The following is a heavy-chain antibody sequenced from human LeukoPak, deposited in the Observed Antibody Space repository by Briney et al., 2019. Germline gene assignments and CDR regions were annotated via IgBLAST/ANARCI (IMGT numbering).Heavy chain of an antibody. CDR2: IYYSGST. CDR1: GGSVSSGSYY. D-gene: IGHD1-1*01. CDR3: ARELLPTTGTLGAFDI. Sequence: SETLSLTCTVSGGSVSSGSYYWSWIRQPPGKGLEWIGYIYYSGSTNYNPSLKSRVTISVDTSKNQFSLKLSSVTAADTAVYYCARELLPTTGTLGAFDIWGQGTMVTVSS. V-gene: IGHV4-61*01. J-gene: IGHJ3*02.